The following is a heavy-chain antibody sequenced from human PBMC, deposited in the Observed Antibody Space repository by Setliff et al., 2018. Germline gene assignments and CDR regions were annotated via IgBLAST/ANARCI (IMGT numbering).Heavy chain of an antibody. CDR1: GYTFTGYY. CDR3: ARDIAYYYDSSGPSGY. Sequence: ASVKVSCKASGYTFTGYYMYWVRQAPGQGLEWMGWISAYNGNTNYAQKFQGRVTMTTDTSTSTAYMELRSLRSDDTAVYYCARDIAYYYDSSGPSGYWGQGTLVTVSS. CDR2: ISAYNGNT. J-gene: IGHJ4*02. V-gene: IGHV1-18*04. D-gene: IGHD3-22*01.